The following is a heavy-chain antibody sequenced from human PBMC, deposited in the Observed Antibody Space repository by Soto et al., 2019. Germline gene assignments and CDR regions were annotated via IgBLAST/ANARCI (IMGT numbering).Heavy chain of an antibody. V-gene: IGHV3-23*01. CDR3: ARRSSGWYFDY. CDR1: GVTFSPFW. Sequence: HPGGSLRLSCVASGVTFSPFWMSWVRQAPGKGLEWVSAISGSGGSTYYADSVKGRFTISRDNSKNTLYLQMNSLRAEDTAVYYSARRSSGWYFDYWGQGTLVTVSS. J-gene: IGHJ4*02. D-gene: IGHD6-19*01. CDR2: ISGSGGST.